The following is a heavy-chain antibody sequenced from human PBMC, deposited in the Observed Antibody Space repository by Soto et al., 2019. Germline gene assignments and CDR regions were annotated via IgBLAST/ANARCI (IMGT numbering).Heavy chain of an antibody. CDR2: ISARGGSS. D-gene: IGHD5-12*01. CDR1: GFSFSSYA. Sequence: DVQLLESGGGLVQPGGSLRLSCAASGFSFSSYAMVWVRQAPGKGLEWVAVISARGGSSYFADSVKGRFTLSRDNSKNVLSLEMNSLRAEDTAIYFCAKGSIEYSASVHNWGQGTLVVVSS. J-gene: IGHJ4*02. CDR3: AKGSIEYSASVHN. V-gene: IGHV3-23*01.